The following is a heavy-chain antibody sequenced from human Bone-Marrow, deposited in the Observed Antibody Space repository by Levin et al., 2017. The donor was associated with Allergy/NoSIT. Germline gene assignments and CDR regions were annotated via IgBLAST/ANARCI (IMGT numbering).Heavy chain of an antibody. J-gene: IGHJ4*02. CDR1: GYSFTTYW. CDR2: IYPGDSDT. CDR3: ARSWGRYYYGNSGYAFDY. D-gene: IGHD3-22*01. V-gene: IGHV5-51*01. Sequence: AGGSLRLSCKGSGYSFTTYWIGWVRQMPGKGLEWMGVIYPGDSDTKYSPSFEGQVTISADKSISTAYLQWNSLKASDTAIYYCARSWGRYYYGNSGYAFDYWGQGTLVTVSS.